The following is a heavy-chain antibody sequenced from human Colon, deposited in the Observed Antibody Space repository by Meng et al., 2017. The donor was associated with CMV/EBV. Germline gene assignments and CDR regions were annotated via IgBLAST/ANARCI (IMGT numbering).Heavy chain of an antibody. D-gene: IGHD6-13*01. Sequence: QVQQRQGGAGLLKPSETLARTCAVYGGSFSGYYWSWIRQPPGKGLEWIGEINHSGSTNYNPSLKSRVTISVDTSKNQFSLKLSSVTAADTAVYYCASILFAAAAGGWGGYWGQGTLVTVSS. J-gene: IGHJ4*02. CDR1: GGSFSGYY. CDR3: ASILFAAAAGGWGGY. CDR2: INHSGST. V-gene: IGHV4-34*01.